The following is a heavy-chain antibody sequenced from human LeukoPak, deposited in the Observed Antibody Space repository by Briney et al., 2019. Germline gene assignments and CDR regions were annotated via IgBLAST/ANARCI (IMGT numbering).Heavy chain of an antibody. CDR1: GYTFTGYY. V-gene: IGHV1-46*01. J-gene: IGHJ4*02. Sequence: ASVKVSCKASGYTFTGYYMHWVRQAPGQGLEWMGIINPSGGSTSYAQKFQGRVTMTRDTSTSTVYMELSSLRSEDTAVYYCARVTDYYDSSGYHYYFDYWGQGTLVTVSS. D-gene: IGHD3-22*01. CDR3: ARVTDYYDSSGYHYYFDY. CDR2: INPSGGST.